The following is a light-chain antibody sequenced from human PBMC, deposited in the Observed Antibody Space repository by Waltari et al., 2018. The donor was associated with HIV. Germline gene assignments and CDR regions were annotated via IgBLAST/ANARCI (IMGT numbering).Light chain of an antibody. CDR1: SSDVGGYNY. J-gene: IGLJ2*01. V-gene: IGLV2-14*01. Sequence: TGTSSDVGGYNYVSWYQQHPGKPPKLMLYEVSNRPSGVSNRFSGSKSGNTASLTISGLQSEDEADYYCSSYTSSSTLVFGGGTKLTVL. CDR3: SSYTSSSTLV. CDR2: EVS.